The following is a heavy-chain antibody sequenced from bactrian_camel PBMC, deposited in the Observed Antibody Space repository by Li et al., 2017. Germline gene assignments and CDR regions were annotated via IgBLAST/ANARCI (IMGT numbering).Heavy chain of an antibody. J-gene: IGHJ4*01. CDR1: GFSFDDAD. Sequence: DVQLVESGGGSVQAGGSLTLSCVGSGFSFDDADMGWYRQGSGNDCKLVSALASYGTTYYTDSVKGRFIVSHDRSEKVVFLELPSLKPEDSSMYYCAASSTPCYERGWFLTSSYKYWGEGTQVTVS. V-gene: IGHV3S66*01. D-gene: IGHD3*01. CDR2: LASYGTT. CDR3: AASSTPCYERGWFLTSSYKY.